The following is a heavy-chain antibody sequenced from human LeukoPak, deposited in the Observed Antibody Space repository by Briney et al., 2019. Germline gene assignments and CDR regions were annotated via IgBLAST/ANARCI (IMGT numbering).Heavy chain of an antibody. CDR1: GYFFTDYY. D-gene: IGHD4-17*01. CDR3: ARGATVTLLGTEFDY. Sequence: GASVKVSCKASGYFFTDYYMHWVRQSPGQGLECMGGITPNTGGTNYAQKFQGRVTMTRDTSVSTAFMELSRLRSDDTAVYYCARGATVTLLGTEFDYWGQGTLLTVSS. CDR2: ITPNTGGT. V-gene: IGHV1-2*02. J-gene: IGHJ4*02.